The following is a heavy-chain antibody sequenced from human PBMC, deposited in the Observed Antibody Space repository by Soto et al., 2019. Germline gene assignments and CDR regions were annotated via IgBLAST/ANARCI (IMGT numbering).Heavy chain of an antibody. CDR1: GYTFTSYG. CDR2: ISAYNGNT. J-gene: IGHJ4*02. CDR3: ARDFAQFGELLSTDY. V-gene: IGHV1-18*01. D-gene: IGHD3-10*01. Sequence: QVQLVQSGAEVKKPGASVKVSCKASGYTFTSYGISWVRQAPGQGLEWMGWISAYNGNTNYAQKLQGRVTMTTDTSTSTADMELRSLRSDDTAVYYCARDFAQFGELLSTDYWGQGTLVTVSS.